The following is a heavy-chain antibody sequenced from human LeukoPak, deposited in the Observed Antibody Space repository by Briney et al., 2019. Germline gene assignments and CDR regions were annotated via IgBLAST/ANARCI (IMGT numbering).Heavy chain of an antibody. CDR1: GFTFSSYA. V-gene: IGHV3-23*01. CDR2: ISGSGGST. Sequence: GGSLRLSCAASGFTFSSYAMSWVRRAPGKGLEWVSAISGSGGSTYYADSVKGRFTISRDNSKNTLYLQMNSLRAEDTAVYYFAKDSRAPFFVVGGSSSSAGAFCNWGQGTMVTVSS. J-gene: IGHJ3*02. CDR3: AKDSRAPFFVVGGSSSSAGAFCN. D-gene: IGHD2-15*01.